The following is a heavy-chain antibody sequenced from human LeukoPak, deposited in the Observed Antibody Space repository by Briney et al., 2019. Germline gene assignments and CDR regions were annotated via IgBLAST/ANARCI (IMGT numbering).Heavy chain of an antibody. Sequence: GGSLRLSCAASGFTFSSYAMSWVRQAPGKGLEWVSSISGSGGSTYHADSVKGRFTISRDNSKNTLYLQMNSLRAEDTAVYYCARDIVPAVAGIDYWGQGTLVTVSS. CDR3: ARDIVPAVAGIDY. J-gene: IGHJ4*02. V-gene: IGHV3-23*01. CDR2: ISGSGGST. CDR1: GFTFSSYA. D-gene: IGHD6-19*01.